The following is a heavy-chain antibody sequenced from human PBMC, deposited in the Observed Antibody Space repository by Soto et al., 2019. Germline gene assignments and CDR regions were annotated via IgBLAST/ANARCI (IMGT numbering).Heavy chain of an antibody. CDR3: ARGSTVTNFSF. D-gene: IGHD4-17*01. CDR1: GGSISSGGYH. CDR2: IYYSGST. Sequence: SETLSLTCTVSGGSISSGGYHWSWIRQHPGKGLEWIGYIYYSGSTYYNPSLRSRVTISVDTSKNQFSLKLSSVTAADTAVYYCARGSTVTNFSFWGQGTLVTVSS. J-gene: IGHJ4*02. V-gene: IGHV4-31*03.